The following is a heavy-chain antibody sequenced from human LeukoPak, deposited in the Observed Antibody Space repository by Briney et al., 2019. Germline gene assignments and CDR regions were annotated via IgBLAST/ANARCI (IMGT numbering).Heavy chain of an antibody. CDR1: GGSFSGYY. Sequence: SETLSLTCAVYGGSFSGYYWSWIRQPPGKGLEWIGEINHSGSTNYNPSLKSRVTISVDTSKNQFSLKLSSVTAADTAVYYCARGGGELWGFFDYWGQGTLVTVSS. V-gene: IGHV4-34*01. CDR3: ARGGGELWGFFDY. J-gene: IGHJ4*02. CDR2: INHSGST. D-gene: IGHD5-18*01.